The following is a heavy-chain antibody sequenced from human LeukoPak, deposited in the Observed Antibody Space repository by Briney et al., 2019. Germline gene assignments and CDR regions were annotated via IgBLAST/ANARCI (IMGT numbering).Heavy chain of an antibody. J-gene: IGHJ4*02. CDR1: GFTFSSYA. CDR2: ISGSGGST. D-gene: IGHD3-9*01. V-gene: IGHV3-23*01. Sequence: PRGSLRLSCAASGFTFSSYAMSWVRQAPEKGLEWVSAISGSGGSTYYADSVKGRFTISRDNSKNTLYLQMNSLRADDTAVYYCAKKKNYDILTCYYFWYYFDYWGQGTLVTVSS. CDR3: AKKKNYDILTCYYFWYYFDY.